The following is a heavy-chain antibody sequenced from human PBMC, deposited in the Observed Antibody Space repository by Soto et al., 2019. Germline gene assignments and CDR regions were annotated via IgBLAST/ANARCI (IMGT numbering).Heavy chain of an antibody. CDR3: ARGSSGWSSIRLDD. CDR2: IYYSGSS. J-gene: IGHJ4*02. D-gene: IGHD6-19*01. CDR1: SGSITSVNSY. V-gene: IGHV4-31*03. Sequence: SETLSLTCTVSSGSITSVNSYWSWIRQFPGKGLEWIGYIYYSGSSYYNPSLKGRVTISEDTSKKQFSLKLNSVTAADTAVYYCARGSSGWSSIRLDDWGQGTLVTVSS.